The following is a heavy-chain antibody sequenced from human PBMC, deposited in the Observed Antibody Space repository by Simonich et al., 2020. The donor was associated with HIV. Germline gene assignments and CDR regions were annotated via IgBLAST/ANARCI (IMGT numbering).Heavy chain of an antibody. V-gene: IGHV3-21*01. D-gene: IGHD2-2*01. CDR1: GFTFSIYS. Sequence: EVQLVESGGGLVKPGGSLRLSCAASGFTFSIYSINWVRQAPGKGLEWVSSMSSSSNDIYYADSVKGRFTIYRDNAKNSLNLKMNSLRAEDTAVYYCARDGRKGSSTSCSDYWGQGTLVTVSS. CDR3: ARDGRKGSSTSCSDY. CDR2: MSSSSNDI. J-gene: IGHJ4*02.